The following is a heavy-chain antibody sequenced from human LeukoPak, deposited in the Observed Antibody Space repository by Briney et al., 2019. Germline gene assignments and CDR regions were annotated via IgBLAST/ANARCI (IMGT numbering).Heavy chain of an antibody. J-gene: IGHJ5*02. CDR3: ARELWFGESGFDP. CDR2: IYHSGST. CDR1: GGSISSGGYS. Sequence: SQTLSLTCAVSGGSISSGGYSWSWIRQPPGKGLEWIGYIYHSGSTYYNPSLKSRVTISVDRSKNQFSLKLSSVTAADTAVYYCARELWFGESGFDPWGQGTLVTVSS. D-gene: IGHD3-10*01. V-gene: IGHV4-30-2*01.